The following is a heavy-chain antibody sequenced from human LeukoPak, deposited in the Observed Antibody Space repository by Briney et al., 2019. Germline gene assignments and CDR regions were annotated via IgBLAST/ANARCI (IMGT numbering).Heavy chain of an antibody. D-gene: IGHD2-15*01. Sequence: PGGSLRLSCAASGFTFSSYWMSWVRQAPGKGLEWVANIKQDGSEKYYVDSVKGRFTISRDNAKNSLYLQMNSLRAEDTAVYYCARARRCLGYCSGGSCYGYFDYWGQGTLVTVSS. J-gene: IGHJ4*02. CDR1: GFTFSSYW. CDR3: ARARRCLGYCSGGSCYGYFDY. CDR2: IKQDGSEK. V-gene: IGHV3-7*01.